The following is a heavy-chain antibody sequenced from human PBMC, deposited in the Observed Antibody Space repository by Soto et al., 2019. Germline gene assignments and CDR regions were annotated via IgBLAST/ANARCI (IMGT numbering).Heavy chain of an antibody. D-gene: IGHD4-4*01. CDR2: INPSGGST. CDR3: ARPGTTVPHDAVDS. V-gene: IGHV1-46*01. Sequence: ASVKVSCKASGYTFTSYHMHWVRTALGQGLEWMGIINPSGGSTSYAQKFQGRVTMTRDTSTSTVYMELSSLRSEDTAGYYCARPGTTVPHDAVDSWVQGTMVTFS. J-gene: IGHJ3*02. CDR1: GYTFTSYH.